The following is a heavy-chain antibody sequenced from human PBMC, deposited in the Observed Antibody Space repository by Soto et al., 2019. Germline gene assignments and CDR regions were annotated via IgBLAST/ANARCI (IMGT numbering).Heavy chain of an antibody. CDR3: ARDLRFGGGAEDAFDI. Sequence: QVQLQESGPGLVKPSGTLSLTCAVSGGSISSSNWWSWVRQPPGKRLEWIGEIYHSGSTNYNPSLKSRVIISVDKSKNQFSLKLSSVTAADTAVYYCARDLRFGGGAEDAFDIWGQGTMVTVSS. CDR1: GGSISSSNW. D-gene: IGHD3-3*01. CDR2: IYHSGST. V-gene: IGHV4-4*02. J-gene: IGHJ3*02.